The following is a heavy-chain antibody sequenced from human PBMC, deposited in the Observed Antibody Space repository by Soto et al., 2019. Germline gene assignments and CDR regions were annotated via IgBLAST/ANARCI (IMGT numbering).Heavy chain of an antibody. CDR1: GYTFTSYY. Sequence: ASVKVSCKASGYTFTSYYMHWVRQAPGQGLEWMGIINPSGGSTSYAQKFQGRVTMTRDTSTSTVYMELSSLRSEDTAVYYCARDNPLGRLPPSGLDVWGQGTTVTVSS. J-gene: IGHJ6*02. V-gene: IGHV1-46*01. CDR3: ARDNPLGRLPPSGLDV. CDR2: INPSGGST. D-gene: IGHD3-10*01.